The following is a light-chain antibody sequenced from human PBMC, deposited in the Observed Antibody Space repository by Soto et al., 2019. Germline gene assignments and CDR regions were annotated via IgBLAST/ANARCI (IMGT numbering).Light chain of an antibody. CDR3: QQRSNWPPT. Sequence: EIVLTQSPATPSLSPGERATLSCRASQSVSSYLAWYQQKPGQAPRLLIYDASNRATGIPARFSGSGSGTDFTLTISSLEPEDFAVYYCQQRSNWPPTFGQGTKVDI. CDR2: DAS. J-gene: IGKJ1*01. V-gene: IGKV3-11*01. CDR1: QSVSSY.